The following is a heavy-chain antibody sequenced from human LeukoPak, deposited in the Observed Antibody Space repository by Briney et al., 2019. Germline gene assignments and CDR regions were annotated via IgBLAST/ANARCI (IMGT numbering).Heavy chain of an antibody. CDR3: AKGNYYYYMDV. Sequence: FLRLSCAASGFTFDDYTMHWVRQAPGKGLEWISGISWNSDNIGYADSVKGRFTISRDNAKNSLYLQMNSLKTEDTALYYCAKGNYYYYMDVWGKGTTVTVSS. CDR1: GFTFDDYT. V-gene: IGHV3-9*01. J-gene: IGHJ6*03. CDR2: ISWNSDNI.